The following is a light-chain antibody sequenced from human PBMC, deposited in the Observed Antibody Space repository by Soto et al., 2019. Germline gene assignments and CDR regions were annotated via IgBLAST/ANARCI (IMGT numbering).Light chain of an antibody. CDR2: YVS. CDR1: SSDVGGYNY. Sequence: QSALTQPASVSGSPGQSITISCTGTSSDVGGYNYVSWYQQHPGEAPKLMIYYVSNRPSGVSNRFSGSKSGNTASLTISGLQAEDEAEYYCSSYTSSSTWVFDGGTKLTVL. J-gene: IGLJ3*02. V-gene: IGLV2-14*01. CDR3: SSYTSSSTWV.